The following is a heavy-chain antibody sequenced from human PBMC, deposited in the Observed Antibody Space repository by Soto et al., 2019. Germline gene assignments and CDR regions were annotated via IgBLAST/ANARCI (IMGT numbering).Heavy chain of an antibody. CDR1: VGSFTSNNW. J-gene: IGHJ4*02. D-gene: IGHD1-7*01. Sequence: PSETLSLTCAVSVGSFTSNNWWTWVRQPPGQGLEWIGEIYRTGSTNYNPSLKSRVTISLDKSENQFSLKVTSLTAADTAVYYCASRDPGTSADYWGQGTLVTVSS. V-gene: IGHV4-4*02. CDR3: ASRDPGTSADY. CDR2: IYRTGST.